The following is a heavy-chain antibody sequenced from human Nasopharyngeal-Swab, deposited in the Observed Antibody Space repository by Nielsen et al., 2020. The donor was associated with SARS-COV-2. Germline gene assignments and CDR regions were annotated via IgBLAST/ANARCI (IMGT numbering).Heavy chain of an antibody. CDR2: IRSKAYGGTT. CDR3: TRDIRVRGVPSDYYYGMDV. D-gene: IGHD3-10*01. V-gene: IGHV3-49*04. CDR1: GFTFSDYY. Sequence: GESLKISCAASGFTFSDYYMSWVRQAPGKGLEWVGFIRSKAYGGTTEYAASVKGRFTISRDDSKSIAYLQMNSLKTEDTAVYYCTRDIRVRGVPSDYYYGMDVWGQGTTVTVSS. J-gene: IGHJ6*02.